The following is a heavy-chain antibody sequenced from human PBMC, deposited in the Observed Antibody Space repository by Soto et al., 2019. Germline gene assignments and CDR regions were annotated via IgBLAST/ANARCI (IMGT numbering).Heavy chain of an antibody. Sequence: PGGSLRLSCAASGFTFSSYGMHWVRQAPGKGLEWVAVIWYDGSNKYYADSVKGRFTISRDNSKNTLYLQMNSLRAEDTAVYYCARDLLDYGGNGPDYWGQGXLVTVYS. CDR3: ARDLLDYGGNGPDY. CDR2: IWYDGSNK. J-gene: IGHJ4*02. CDR1: GFTFSSYG. D-gene: IGHD4-17*01. V-gene: IGHV3-33*01.